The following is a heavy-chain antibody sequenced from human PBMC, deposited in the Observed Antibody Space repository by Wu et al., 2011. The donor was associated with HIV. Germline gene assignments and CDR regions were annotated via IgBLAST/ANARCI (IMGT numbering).Heavy chain of an antibody. CDR2: IIPLFGTA. CDR3: ASDYVVRGVPPYYFDY. V-gene: IGHV1-69*05. J-gene: IGHJ4*02. CDR1: GGTFRSYV. D-gene: IGHD3-10*01. Sequence: QVQLVQSGAEVKRPGSPVRVSCKASGGTFRSYVISWVRQAPGQGLEWMGGIIPLFGTANYAQKFQGRVTITTDESTSTAYMDLSSLRSEDTAVYYCASDYVVRGVPPYYFDYWGQGTLVTVSS.